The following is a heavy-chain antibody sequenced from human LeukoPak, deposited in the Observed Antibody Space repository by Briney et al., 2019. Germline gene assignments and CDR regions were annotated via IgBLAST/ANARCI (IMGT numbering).Heavy chain of an antibody. CDR3: TRASRDGYNQNFDH. D-gene: IGHD5-24*01. CDR2: IYPGGSET. Sequence: GESPKISCKASEYSFTSYWNAWVRQRPGKGREWMGIIYPGGSETRYDPSFQGQVTISADSSTSTAYLQWSSLRASDTAMYYCTRASRDGYNQNFDHWGQGTLVTVSS. J-gene: IGHJ4*02. CDR1: EYSFTSYW. V-gene: IGHV5-51*01.